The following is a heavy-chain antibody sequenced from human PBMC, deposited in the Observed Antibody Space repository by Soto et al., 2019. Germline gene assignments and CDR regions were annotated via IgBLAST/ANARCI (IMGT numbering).Heavy chain of an antibody. CDR3: SVDPLYYYYGMDV. V-gene: IGHV3-15*07. J-gene: IGHJ6*02. CDR1: GFILSNAW. Sequence: EVQLAESGGGLVGPGGSLRLSCAASGFILSNAWMNWVRQAPGKGLEWVGRIKSKSDGGTTDYAAPVKGRFTISRDDSTRTLYLQMNSLETEDTAVYYCSVDPLYYYYGMDVCGQGTTVTVSS. CDR2: IKSKSDGGTT.